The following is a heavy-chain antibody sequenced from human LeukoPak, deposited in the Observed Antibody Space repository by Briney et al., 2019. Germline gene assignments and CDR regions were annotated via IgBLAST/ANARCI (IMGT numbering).Heavy chain of an antibody. CDR1: GFTFSSYG. Sequence: GGSLRLSCAASGFTFSSYGMHWVRQAPGKGLEWVAFIRYDGSNKYYADSVKGRFTISRDNSKNTLYLQMNSLRAEDTAVYYRAKEGSSSSPADDAFDIWGQGTMVTVSS. V-gene: IGHV3-30*02. CDR2: IRYDGSNK. J-gene: IGHJ3*02. D-gene: IGHD6-13*01. CDR3: AKEGSSSSPADDAFDI.